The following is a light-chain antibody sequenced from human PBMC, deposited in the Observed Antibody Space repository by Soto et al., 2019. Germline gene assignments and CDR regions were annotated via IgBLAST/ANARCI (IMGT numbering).Light chain of an antibody. Sequence: NFMLTQPHSVSESPGKTVTISCTRSSGSIASNYVQWYQHRPGSAPTTVIYEDNQRPSGVPDRFSGSIDSSSNSASLTISGLKTEDEADYYCQSYDSSNPVVFGGGTKVTVL. J-gene: IGLJ2*01. CDR1: SGSIASNY. CDR2: EDN. V-gene: IGLV6-57*04. CDR3: QSYDSSNPVV.